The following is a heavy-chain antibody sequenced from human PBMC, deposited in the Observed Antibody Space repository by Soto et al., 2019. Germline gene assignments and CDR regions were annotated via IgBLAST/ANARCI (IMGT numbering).Heavy chain of an antibody. Sequence: PGESLKISCKGSGYSFTSYWIGWVRQMPGKGLEWMGIIYPGDSDTRYSPSFQGQVTISADKSISTAYLQWSSLKASDTAMYYCARHGWQLVPTRIDYYYYGMDVWGQGTTVTVSS. CDR3: ARHGWQLVPTRIDYYYYGMDV. D-gene: IGHD6-6*01. CDR1: GYSFTSYW. CDR2: IYPGDSDT. V-gene: IGHV5-51*01. J-gene: IGHJ6*02.